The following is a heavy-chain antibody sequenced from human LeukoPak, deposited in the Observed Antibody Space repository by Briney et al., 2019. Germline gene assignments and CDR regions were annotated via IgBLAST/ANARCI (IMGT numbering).Heavy chain of an antibody. CDR2: INHSGST. Sequence: PSETLSLTCAVYGGSFSGYYWSWIRQPPGKGLEWIGEINHSGSTNYNPSLKSRVTISVDTSKNQFSLKLSSVTAADTAVYYCARDLFPSRNTAAGLNYYYYMDVWGKGTTVTISS. J-gene: IGHJ6*03. CDR1: GGSFSGYY. V-gene: IGHV4-34*01. D-gene: IGHD6-13*01. CDR3: ARDLFPSRNTAAGLNYYYYMDV.